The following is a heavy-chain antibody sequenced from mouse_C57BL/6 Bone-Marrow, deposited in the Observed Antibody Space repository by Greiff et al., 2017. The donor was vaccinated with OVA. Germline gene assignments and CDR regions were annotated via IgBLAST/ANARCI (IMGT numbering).Heavy chain of an antibody. D-gene: IGHD2-3*01. Sequence: EVKLEESGEGLVKPGGSLKLSCAASGFTFSSYAMSWVRQTPEKRLEWVAYISSGGDYIYYADTVKGRFTISRDNARNTLYLQMSSLKSEDTAMYYCTRDGYYLWYFDVWGTGTTVTVSS. J-gene: IGHJ1*03. CDR1: GFTFSSYA. CDR3: TRDGYYLWYFDV. V-gene: IGHV5-9-1*02. CDR2: ISSGGDYI.